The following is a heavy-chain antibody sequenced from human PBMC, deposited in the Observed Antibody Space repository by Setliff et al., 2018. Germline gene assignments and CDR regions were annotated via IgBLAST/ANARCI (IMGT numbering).Heavy chain of an antibody. CDR1: GGSISSYY. V-gene: IGHV4-59*01. Sequence: PSETLSLTCTVSGGSISSYYWNWIRQPPGKGLEWIGYIHYSGNTNYNPSLKSRVTISFNTSKNQISLKLNSVTPADTAVYYCARLSPYNTGPPFDYWGQGTLVTVSS. CDR2: IHYSGNT. J-gene: IGHJ4*02. D-gene: IGHD2-8*02. CDR3: ARLSPYNTGPPFDY.